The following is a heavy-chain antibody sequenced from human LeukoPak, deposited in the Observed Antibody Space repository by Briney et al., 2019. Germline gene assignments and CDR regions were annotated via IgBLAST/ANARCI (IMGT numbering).Heavy chain of an antibody. Sequence: TGGSLRLSCAASRFTFSSYTMNWVRQPPGKGLEWVSSITRSSRYIYYADSVKGRFTISRDNAKNSLYLQMNSLRAEDTAVYYCAELGITMIGGVWGKGTTVTISS. CDR1: RFTFSSYT. CDR2: ITRSSRYI. V-gene: IGHV3-21*01. J-gene: IGHJ6*04. D-gene: IGHD3-10*02. CDR3: AELGITMIGGV.